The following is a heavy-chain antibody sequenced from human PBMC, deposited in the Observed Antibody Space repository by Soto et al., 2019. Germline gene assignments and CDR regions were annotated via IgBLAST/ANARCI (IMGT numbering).Heavy chain of an antibody. CDR2: IYPGDSDT. CDR3: ARRRRIHAGMDV. Sequence: GESLKISCKGSGYSFTSYWIAWVRQMPGKGLESMGIIYPGDSDTRYSPSFQGHVTISADESTNTAYLQWSSLKPSDTAIYYCARRRRIHAGMDVWGQGNKVTVSS. D-gene: IGHD5-18*01. J-gene: IGHJ6*02. V-gene: IGHV5-51*01. CDR1: GYSFTSYW.